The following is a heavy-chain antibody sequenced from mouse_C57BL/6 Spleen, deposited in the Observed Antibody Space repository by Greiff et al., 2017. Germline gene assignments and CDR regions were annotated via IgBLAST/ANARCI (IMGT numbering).Heavy chain of an antibody. CDR2: INPSSGYT. D-gene: IGHD1-1*01. V-gene: IGHV1-4*01. Sequence: VQLQQSGAELARPGASVKMSCKASGYTFTSYTMHWVKQRPGQGLEWIGYINPSSGYTKYNQKFKDKATLTADKSSSTAYMQLSSLTSEDSAVYYCAAGSSYWYFDVWGTGTTVTVSS. CDR3: AAGSSYWYFDV. CDR1: GYTFTSYT. J-gene: IGHJ1*03.